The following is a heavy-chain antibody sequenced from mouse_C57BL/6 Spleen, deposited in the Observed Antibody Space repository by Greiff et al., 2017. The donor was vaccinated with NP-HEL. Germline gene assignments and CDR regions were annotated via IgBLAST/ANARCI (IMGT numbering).Heavy chain of an antibody. CDR1: GYTFTDYE. D-gene: IGHD2-2*01. CDR3: TREEISTMVTTFDY. Sequence: QVQLQQSGAELVRPGASVTLSCKASGYTFTDYEMHWVKQTPVHGLEWIGAIDPETGGTAYNQKFKGKAILTADKSSSTAYMELRSLTSEDSAVYYCTREEISTMVTTFDYWGQGTTLTVSS. CDR2: IDPETGGT. V-gene: IGHV1-15*01. J-gene: IGHJ2*01.